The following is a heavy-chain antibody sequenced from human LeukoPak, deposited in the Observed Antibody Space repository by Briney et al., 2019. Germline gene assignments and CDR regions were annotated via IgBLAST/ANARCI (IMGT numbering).Heavy chain of an antibody. D-gene: IGHD1-26*01. CDR1: GFTVSSNY. CDR2: IYTGGNT. V-gene: IGHV3-66*02. J-gene: IGHJ4*02. Sequence: PGGSLRLSCAASGFTVSSNYMTWVRQAPGKGLEWVSVIYTGGNTDYADSVKGRFTISRDNSKNTLYLQMNSLRAEDTAMYYCARGRPPYYFDYWGQGTLVTVSS. CDR3: ARGRPPYYFDY.